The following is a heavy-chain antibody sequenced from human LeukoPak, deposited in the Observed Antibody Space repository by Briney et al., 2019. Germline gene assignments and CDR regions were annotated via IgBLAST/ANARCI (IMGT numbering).Heavy chain of an antibody. CDR2: MNANSGNT. CDR3: ARLPSSGGSHYYYGMDV. V-gene: IGHV1-8*02. CDR1: GGTFSSYA. D-gene: IGHD6-25*01. J-gene: IGHJ6*02. Sequence: GSSVKVSCKASGGTFSSYAISWVRQAPGQGLEWMGWMNANSGNTGYPQKFQGRVTMTRNTSISTAYMELSSLRSEDTAVYYCARLPSSGGSHYYYGMDVWGQGTTVTVSS.